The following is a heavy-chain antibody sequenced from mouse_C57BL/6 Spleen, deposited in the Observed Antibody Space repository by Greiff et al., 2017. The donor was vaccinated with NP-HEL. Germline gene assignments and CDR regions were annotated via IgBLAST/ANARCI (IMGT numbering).Heavy chain of an antibody. V-gene: IGHV1-64*01. D-gene: IGHD2-5*01. CDR2: IHPNSGST. CDR1: GYTFTSYW. CDR3: ARSGAYSNLGAMDY. Sequence: VQLQQPGAELVKPGASVKLSCKASGYTFTSYWMHWVKQRPGQGLEWIGMIHPNSGSTNYNEKFKSKATLTVDKSSSTAYMQLSSLTSEDSAVYYCARSGAYSNLGAMDYWGQGTSVTVSS. J-gene: IGHJ4*01.